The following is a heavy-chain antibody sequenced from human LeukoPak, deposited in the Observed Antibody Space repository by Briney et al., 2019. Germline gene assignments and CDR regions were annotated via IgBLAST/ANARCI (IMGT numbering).Heavy chain of an antibody. V-gene: IGHV3-7*01. CDR2: IKKDGSET. J-gene: IGHJ5*02. D-gene: IGHD1-14*01. CDR1: GVTFSSYA. CDR3: LQYNSENT. Sequence: GGSLRLSCAASGVTFSSYAMSWVRQAPGKGLEWVANIKKDGSETYYVDSVRGRFTVSRDNDKNSLYLEMNSLRDEDTAVYYCLQYNSENTWGQGTLVTVSS.